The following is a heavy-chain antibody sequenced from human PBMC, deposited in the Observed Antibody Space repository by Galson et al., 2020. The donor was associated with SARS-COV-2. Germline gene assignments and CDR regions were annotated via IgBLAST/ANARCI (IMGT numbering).Heavy chain of an antibody. Sequence: SDTLSLTCTISGGPISSYYWSWIRQPPGKGLEWHGTIYYRGSTKSNPPPKSRVTISVDTSKNHCSLKVSAVTAADTAVYYFARERYSSSWDYYGMDVWGQWTTVTVSS. J-gene: IGHJ6*02. D-gene: IGHD6-13*01. CDR1: GGPISSYY. CDR2: IYYRGST. V-gene: IGHV4-59*01. CDR3: ARERYSSSWDYYGMDV.